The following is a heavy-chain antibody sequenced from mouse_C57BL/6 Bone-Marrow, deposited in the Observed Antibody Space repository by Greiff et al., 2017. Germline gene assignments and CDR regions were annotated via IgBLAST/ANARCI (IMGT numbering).Heavy chain of an antibody. J-gene: IGHJ4*01. V-gene: IGHV5-6*01. CDR3: ASNWDGSMDY. CDR1: GFTFSSYG. CDR2: ISSGGSYT. D-gene: IGHD4-1*01. Sequence: EVKLVESGGDLVKPGGSLKLSCAASGFTFSSYGMSWVRQTPDKRLEWVATISSGGSYTYYPDSVKGRFTISKDNAKNTLYLQMSSLKSEDTAMYYCASNWDGSMDYWGQGTLVTVSS.